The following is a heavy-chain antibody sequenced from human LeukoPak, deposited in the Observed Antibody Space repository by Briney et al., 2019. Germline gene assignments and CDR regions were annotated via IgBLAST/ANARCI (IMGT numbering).Heavy chain of an antibody. V-gene: IGHV3-72*01. Sequence: GSLRLSCAASGFTFSDHHMDWVRQAPGEGLEWVARIRNKANRYTTEYAASVKGRFTISRDDSENSLYLQMDSLKTEDTAVYYCARSPLGIAPFDYWGQGTLVTISS. CDR2: IRNKANRYTT. CDR3: ARSPLGIAPFDY. D-gene: IGHD7-27*01. CDR1: GFTFSDHH. J-gene: IGHJ4*02.